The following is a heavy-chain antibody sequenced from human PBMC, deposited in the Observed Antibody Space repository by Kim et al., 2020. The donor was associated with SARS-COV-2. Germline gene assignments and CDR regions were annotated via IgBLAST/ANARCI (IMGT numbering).Heavy chain of an antibody. CDR3: ARDRGWFDP. CDR2: ST. V-gene: IGHV4-59*01. Sequence: STSYNPALKSRVTISVDTSKNQFSLKLSSVTSADTAVYYCARDRGWFDPWGQGTLGTVSS. J-gene: IGHJ5*02.